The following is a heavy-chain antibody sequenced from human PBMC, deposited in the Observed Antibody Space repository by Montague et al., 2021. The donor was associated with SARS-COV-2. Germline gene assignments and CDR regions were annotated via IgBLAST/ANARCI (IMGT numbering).Heavy chain of an antibody. CDR2: VYYGRSS. CDR3: VRDPAPSGSGTFYDY. Sequence: SETLSLTCTVSGDSVSHDFWTWIRQPPGKGLEWIGYVYYGRSSXXXPSXXXRVSISVDTSKNQFSLRLSTVTAADTAIYYCVRDPAPSGSGTFYDYWGQGTLVAVSS. CDR1: GDSVSHDF. J-gene: IGHJ4*02. D-gene: IGHD1-26*01. V-gene: IGHV4-59*02.